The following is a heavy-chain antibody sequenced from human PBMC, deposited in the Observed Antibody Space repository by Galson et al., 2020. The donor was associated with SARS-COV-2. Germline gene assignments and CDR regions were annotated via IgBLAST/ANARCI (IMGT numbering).Heavy chain of an antibody. D-gene: IGHD3-3*01. V-gene: IGHV4-31*03. J-gene: IGHJ4*02. CDR1: GGSISSGGYY. CDR3: ARAGRITIFGVVSNFDY. Sequence: SETLSLTCTVSGGSISSGGYYWSWIRQHPGKGLEWIGYIYYSGSTYYNPSLKSRVTISVDTSKNQFSLKLSSVTAADTAVYYCARAGRITIFGVVSNFDYWGQGTLVTVSS. CDR2: IYYSGST.